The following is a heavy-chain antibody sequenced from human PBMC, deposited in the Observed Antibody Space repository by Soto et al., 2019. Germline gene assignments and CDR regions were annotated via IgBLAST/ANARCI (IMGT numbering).Heavy chain of an antibody. CDR1: GGSISSGGYY. J-gene: IGHJ4*02. CDR3: ARDVKLERVVDY. D-gene: IGHD1-1*01. Sequence: QVQLQESGPGLVKPSQTLSLTCTVSGGSISSGGYYWSWIRQHPGKVLEWIGYIYYSGSTYYNPSLKSRVTISVDTSKNQFSLKLSSVTAADTAVYYCARDVKLERVVDYWGQGTLVTVSS. V-gene: IGHV4-31*03. CDR2: IYYSGST.